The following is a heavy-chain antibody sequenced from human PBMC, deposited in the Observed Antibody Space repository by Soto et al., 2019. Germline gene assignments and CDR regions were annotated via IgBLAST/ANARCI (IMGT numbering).Heavy chain of an antibody. J-gene: IGHJ4*02. Sequence: PSETLSLTCTVSGGSVSSDSYYWSWIRQPPGKGLEWIGYIYYSGSTNYNPSLKSRVTISVDTSENQFSLKLSSVTAADTAVYYCARATYYYDSSGYSEIYFDYWGQGTLVTVSS. CDR2: IYYSGST. CDR1: GGSVSSDSYY. CDR3: ARATYYYDSSGYSEIYFDY. D-gene: IGHD3-22*01. V-gene: IGHV4-61*01.